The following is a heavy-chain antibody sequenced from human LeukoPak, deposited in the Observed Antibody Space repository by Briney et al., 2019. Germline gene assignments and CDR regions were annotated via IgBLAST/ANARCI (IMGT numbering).Heavy chain of an antibody. Sequence: GGSLRLSCAASGFTFDDYAMHWVRQAPGKGLEWVSGISWNSGSIGYADSVKGRFTISRDNAKNSLYLQMNSLRAEDTALYYCAKGGSGSYFDYWGQETLVTVSS. D-gene: IGHD3-10*01. CDR3: AKGGSGSYFDY. J-gene: IGHJ4*02. V-gene: IGHV3-9*01. CDR1: GFTFDDYA. CDR2: ISWNSGSI.